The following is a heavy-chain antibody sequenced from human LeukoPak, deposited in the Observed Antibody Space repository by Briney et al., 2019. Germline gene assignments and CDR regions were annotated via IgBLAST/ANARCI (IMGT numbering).Heavy chain of an antibody. CDR1: GFTFSSYS. CDR2: ISSSSSYI. Sequence: GGSLRLSCAASGFTFSSYSMNWVRQAPGKGLEWVSSISSSSSYIYYTDSVKGRFTISRDNAKNSLYLQMNSLRAEDTAVYYCARGRERQQLVPGGNYWGQGTLVTVSS. CDR3: ARGRERQQLVPGGNY. V-gene: IGHV3-21*01. J-gene: IGHJ4*02. D-gene: IGHD6-13*01.